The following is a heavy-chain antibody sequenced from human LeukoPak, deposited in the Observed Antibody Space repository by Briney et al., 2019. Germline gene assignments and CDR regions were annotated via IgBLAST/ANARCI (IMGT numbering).Heavy chain of an antibody. CDR2: MCSSGRA. CDR1: GGSISSYC. V-gene: IGHV4-59*08. D-gene: IGHD1-1*01. CDR3: ARLPRGTQPPDYFHH. J-gene: IGHJ1*01. Sequence: SETLSLTCIVSGGSISSYCWSWIRKPPGKGLECIASMCSSGRANYNPSLKSRVTVLVDTSKNQFSLKLSSVTAAHTAVYYCARLPRGTQPPDYFHHWGQGTLVTVSS.